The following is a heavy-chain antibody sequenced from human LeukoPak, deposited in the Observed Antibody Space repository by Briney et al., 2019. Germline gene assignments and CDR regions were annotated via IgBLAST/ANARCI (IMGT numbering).Heavy chain of an antibody. J-gene: IGHJ4*02. D-gene: IGHD1-7*01. V-gene: IGHV1-2*02. CDR2: INPNSGGT. Sequence: ASVKVPCKASGYTFTGYYMHWVRQAPGQGLEWMGWINPNSGGTNYAQKFQGRVTMTRDTSISTAYMELSRLRSDDTAVYYCARDRGNWNYEQFDYRGQGTLVTVSS. CDR1: GYTFTGYY. CDR3: ARDRGNWNYEQFDY.